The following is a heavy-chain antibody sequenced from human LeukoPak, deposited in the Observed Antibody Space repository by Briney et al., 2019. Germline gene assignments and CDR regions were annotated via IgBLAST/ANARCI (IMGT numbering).Heavy chain of an antibody. CDR3: AKEGRIVVVPAATQY. V-gene: IGHV3-23*01. CDR1: GFSISTYA. D-gene: IGHD2-2*01. J-gene: IGHJ4*02. Sequence: GGSLRLSCAASGFSISTYAMSWVRQAPGKGLEWVSAISGSGGSTYYADSVKGRFTISRDNSKNTLYLQMNSLRVDDTAVYYCAKEGRIVVVPAATQYWGQGTLVTLSS. CDR2: ISGSGGST.